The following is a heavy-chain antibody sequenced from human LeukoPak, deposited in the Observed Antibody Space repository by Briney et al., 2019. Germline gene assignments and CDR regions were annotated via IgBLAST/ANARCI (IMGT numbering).Heavy chain of an antibody. J-gene: IGHJ4*02. CDR2: IKVDDGDI. CDR1: GYTFTTYG. Sequence: GASVKVSCKASGYTFTTYGISWVRQAPGQGLEWMGWIKVDDGDIDYAQSLQGRVTLTTDTSTNTAYMELRSLRSDDTAVYYCARDIGVTNFDYWGQGTPVTVSS. V-gene: IGHV1-18*01. CDR3: ARDIGVTNFDY. D-gene: IGHD4-17*01.